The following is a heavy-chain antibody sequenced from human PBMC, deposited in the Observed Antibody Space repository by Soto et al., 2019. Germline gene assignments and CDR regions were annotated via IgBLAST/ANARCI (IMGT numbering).Heavy chain of an antibody. CDR3: AKDMALVVPAAIIHRAIYYYGMDV. CDR1: GFTFSSYA. J-gene: IGHJ6*02. D-gene: IGHD2-2*01. Sequence: PGGSLRLSCAASGFTFSSYAMSWVRQAPGKGLEWVSAISGSGGSTYYADSVKGRFTISRDNSKNTLYLQMNRLRAEDMAVYYCAKDMALVVPAAIIHRAIYYYGMDVWGQGTTVTVSS. V-gene: IGHV3-23*01. CDR2: ISGSGGST.